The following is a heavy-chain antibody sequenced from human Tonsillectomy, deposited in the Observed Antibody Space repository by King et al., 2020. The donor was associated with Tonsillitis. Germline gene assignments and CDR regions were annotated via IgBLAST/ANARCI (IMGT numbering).Heavy chain of an antibody. CDR3: ARGGVRRARQQLVGGY. CDR1: GYSISSGYY. V-gene: IGHV4-38-2*02. Sequence: VQLQESGPGLVKPSETLSLTCTVSGYSISSGYYWGWIRQPPGKGLEWIGSIYHSGSTYYNPSLKSRVTISVDTSKNQFSLKLSSVTAADTAVYYCARGGVRRARQQLVGGYWGQGTLVTVSS. D-gene: IGHD6-13*01. J-gene: IGHJ4*02. CDR2: IYHSGST.